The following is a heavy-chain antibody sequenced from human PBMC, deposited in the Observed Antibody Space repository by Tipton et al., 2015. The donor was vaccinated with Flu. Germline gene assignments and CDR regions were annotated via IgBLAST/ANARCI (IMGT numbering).Heavy chain of an antibody. CDR3: ARQDAA. V-gene: IGHV4-59*08. J-gene: IGHJ4*02. D-gene: IGHD5-18*01. Sequence: LRLSCTVSGGSISSYYWSWIRQPPGKGLEWIGYIYYSGSTNYNPSLKSRVTIPVDTSKNQFSLKLSSVTAADTAVYYCARQDAAWSQGTLVTVSS. CDR2: IYYSGST. CDR1: GGSISSYY.